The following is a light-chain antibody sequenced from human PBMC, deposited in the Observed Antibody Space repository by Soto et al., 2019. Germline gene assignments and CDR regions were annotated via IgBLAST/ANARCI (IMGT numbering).Light chain of an antibody. V-gene: IGKV1-5*03. CDR3: QQYNPYSPYT. Sequence: DIQMTQFPSTLSASIGDRVTITCRASQTVSSWLAWYQQKPGKAPKLLIYKASNLESGVPSRFSGSGSGTEFTLTISSLQPDDFANYYCQQYNPYSPYTFGQGTRLEIK. J-gene: IGKJ2*01. CDR1: QTVSSW. CDR2: KAS.